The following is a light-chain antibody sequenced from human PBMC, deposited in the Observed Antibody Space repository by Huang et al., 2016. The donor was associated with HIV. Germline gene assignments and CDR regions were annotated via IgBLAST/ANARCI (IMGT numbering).Light chain of an antibody. CDR2: GAS. CDR3: QRYDSAPRA. J-gene: IGKJ1*01. Sequence: DIQMTQSPSSLSASPGVRVTLSCRAIQDICNFLAWYQHKPGGVPRLLIYGASTLQSGVPSRFSGRGSGTDFTLTITSFQPDDVATYYCQRYDSAPRAFGQGTKVEI. V-gene: IGKV1-27*01. CDR1: QDICNF.